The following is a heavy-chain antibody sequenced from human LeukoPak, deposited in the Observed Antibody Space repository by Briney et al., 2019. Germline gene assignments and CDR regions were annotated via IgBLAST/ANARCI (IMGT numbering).Heavy chain of an antibody. Sequence: GGSLRLSCAASGFTFDDYGMSWVRQAPGKGLEWVSRINWNGGSTDYADSVKGRFTISRDNAKNSLYLQMNSLRAEDTALYYRARDRDISNRYFDYWGQGTLVTVSS. CDR3: ARDRDISNRYFDY. V-gene: IGHV3-20*04. CDR2: INWNGGST. J-gene: IGHJ4*02. CDR1: GFTFDDYG. D-gene: IGHD3-9*01.